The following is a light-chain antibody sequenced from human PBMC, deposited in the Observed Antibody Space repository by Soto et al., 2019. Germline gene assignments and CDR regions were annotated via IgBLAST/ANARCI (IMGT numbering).Light chain of an antibody. CDR2: DAS. CDR3: QQRRKWPGT. CDR1: QRVGSF. J-gene: IGKJ1*01. Sequence: PGERATLSCRASQRVGSFLTWYQHKPGQAPRLLIYDASNRATGVPARFSGSGTGTDFTLTISSLAPEDFAVYYCQQRRKWPGTFGQGTKVEI. V-gene: IGKV3-11*01.